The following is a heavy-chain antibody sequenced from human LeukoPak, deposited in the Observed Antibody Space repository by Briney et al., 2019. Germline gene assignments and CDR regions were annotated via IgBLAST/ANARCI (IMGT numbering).Heavy chain of an antibody. CDR2: ISGSGGST. D-gene: IGHD1-20*01. CDR1: GFTFSSYA. Sequence: GGSLRLSCAASGFTFSSYAMSWVRQAPGKGLEWVSAISGSGGSTYYADPVKGRFTISRDNSKNTLYLQMNSLRAEDTAVYYCANSYNWNDGDYWGQGTLVTVSS. CDR3: ANSYNWNDGDY. V-gene: IGHV3-23*01. J-gene: IGHJ4*02.